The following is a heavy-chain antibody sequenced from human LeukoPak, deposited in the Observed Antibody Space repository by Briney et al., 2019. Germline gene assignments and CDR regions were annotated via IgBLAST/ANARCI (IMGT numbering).Heavy chain of an antibody. J-gene: IGHJ4*02. CDR3: AASSGSYSKFLY. V-gene: IGHV3-23*01. Sequence: PGGSLRLSCAASGLTFSSYAMSWVRQAPGKGLEWVSTISGSGGSTYYADSVKGRFTISRDSSKNTLYLQMNSLGAEDTAVYYCAASSGSYSKFLYWGQRTLVTVFS. CDR2: ISGSGGST. CDR1: GLTFSSYA. D-gene: IGHD1-26*01.